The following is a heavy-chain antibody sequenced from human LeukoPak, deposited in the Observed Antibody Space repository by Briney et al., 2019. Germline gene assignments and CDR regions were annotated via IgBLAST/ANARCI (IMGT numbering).Heavy chain of an antibody. CDR2: INHSGST. D-gene: IGHD2-21*02. Sequence: SETLSLTCAVYGGSFSGDYWSWIRQPPGKRLEWIGEINHSGSTNYNPSLKSRVTISVDTSKNQFSLKLSSVAAADTAVYYCASSVVTAMYDAFDIWGQGTMVTVSS. J-gene: IGHJ3*02. CDR1: GGSFSGDY. CDR3: ASSVVTAMYDAFDI. V-gene: IGHV4-34*01.